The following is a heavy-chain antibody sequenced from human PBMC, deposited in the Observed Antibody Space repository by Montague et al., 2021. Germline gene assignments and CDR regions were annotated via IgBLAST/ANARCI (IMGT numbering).Heavy chain of an antibody. V-gene: IGHV4-38-2*02. CDR3: ARERDRYYYMDI. Sequence: SETLSLTCTVSRSLINSDYYWGWIRQPPGKGLEWMGSVSHGGRTYYNLSLKSRVTISVDTSNNHFSLKLSSVTAADTAMYYCARERDRYYYMDIWGKGTTITVSS. J-gene: IGHJ6*03. CDR2: VSHGGRT. CDR1: RSLINSDYY.